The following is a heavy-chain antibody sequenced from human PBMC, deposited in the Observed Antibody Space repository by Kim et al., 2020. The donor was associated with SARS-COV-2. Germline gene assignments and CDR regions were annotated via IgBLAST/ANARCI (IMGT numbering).Heavy chain of an antibody. V-gene: IGHV1-3*01. Sequence: QKFQGRVTITRDTSASTAYMELSSLRSEDTAVYYCARDYGITMVRARMDVWGQGTTVTVSS. J-gene: IGHJ6*02. CDR3: ARDYGITMVRARMDV. D-gene: IGHD3-10*01.